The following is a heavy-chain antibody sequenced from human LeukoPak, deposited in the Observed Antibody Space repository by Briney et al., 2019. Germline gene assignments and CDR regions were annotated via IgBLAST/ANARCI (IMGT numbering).Heavy chain of an antibody. CDR1: GFTFSSYG. D-gene: IGHD2-2*01. J-gene: IGHJ5*02. Sequence: PGGSLRLSCAASGFTFSSYGMHWVRQAPGKGLEWVAFIRYDGSNKYYADSVKGRFTISRDNSKNTLYLQMNSLRAEGTAVYYCAIYSSSTSCYLRWFDPWGQGTLVTVSS. CDR2: IRYDGSNK. CDR3: AIYSSSTSCYLRWFDP. V-gene: IGHV3-30*02.